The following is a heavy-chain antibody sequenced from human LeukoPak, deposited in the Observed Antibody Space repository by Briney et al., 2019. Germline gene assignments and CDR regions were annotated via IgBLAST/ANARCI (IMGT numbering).Heavy chain of an antibody. J-gene: IGHJ3*02. V-gene: IGHV3-21*01. CDR1: GFTFSSYS. CDR3: ARHSGWYSYDAFDI. CDR2: ISSSSSYI. D-gene: IGHD6-19*01. Sequence: GGSLRLSCAASGFTFSSYSMNWVRQAPGKGLEWVSSISSSSSYIYYADSVKGRFTISRDNAKNSLYLQMNSLRAEDTAVYYCARHSGWYSYDAFDIWGQGTMVTVSS.